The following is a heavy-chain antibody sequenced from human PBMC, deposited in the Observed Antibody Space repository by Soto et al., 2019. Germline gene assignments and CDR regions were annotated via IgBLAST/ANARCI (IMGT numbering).Heavy chain of an antibody. CDR2: IYYSGST. CDR1: GGSISSYY. CDR3: ARHNYGSGSTLVAY. Sequence: SETLSLTCTVSGGSISSYYWSWIRQPPGKGLEWIGYIYYSGSTNYNPSLKSRVTISVDTSKNQFSLKLNSMTAADTAVYYCARHNYGSGSTLVAYWGQGTLVTVSS. V-gene: IGHV4-59*08. D-gene: IGHD3-10*01. J-gene: IGHJ4*02.